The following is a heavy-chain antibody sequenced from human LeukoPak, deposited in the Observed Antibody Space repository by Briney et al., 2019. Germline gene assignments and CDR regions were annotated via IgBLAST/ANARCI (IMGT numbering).Heavy chain of an antibody. D-gene: IGHD2-2*01. J-gene: IGHJ4*02. CDR2: INPNSGGT. Sequence: GASVKVSCKASGYTFTGYYMHWVRQAPGQGLEWMGRINPNSGGTNYAQKFQGRVTMTRDTSISTAYMELSRLRSDDTAVYYCARSLLGYCSSTSCPREYQGYWGQGTLVTVSS. V-gene: IGHV1-2*06. CDR3: ARSLLGYCSSTSCPREYQGY. CDR1: GYTFTGYY.